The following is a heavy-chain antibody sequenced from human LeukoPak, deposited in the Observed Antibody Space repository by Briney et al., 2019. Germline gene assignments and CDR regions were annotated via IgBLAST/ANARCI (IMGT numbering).Heavy chain of an antibody. CDR3: AREMGINWFDP. CDR2: ISSRATAI. V-gene: IGHV3-48*03. D-gene: IGHD7-27*01. J-gene: IGHJ5*02. Sequence: GGSLRLSCAASGFNFSRYEMNWVRQAPGKGLEWVSYISSRATAIYYADSVKGRFTISRDNAKNSLYLQMNSLRVEDTAVYYCAREMGINWFDPWGQGTLVTVSS. CDR1: GFNFSRYE.